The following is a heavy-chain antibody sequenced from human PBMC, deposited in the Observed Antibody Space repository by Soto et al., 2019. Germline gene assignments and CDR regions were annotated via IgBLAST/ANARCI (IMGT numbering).Heavy chain of an antibody. Sequence: QVQLVQSGAEVKKPGASVKVSCKASGYTFTSYGISWVRQAPGQGLEWMGWISAYNGNTNYAQKLQGRVTMTTDTATSTAYMYLKILRSKDTAVDYCARDRAVGLVDYWGQGTLVTVSS. D-gene: IGHD6-19*01. V-gene: IGHV1-18*01. CDR2: ISAYNGNT. J-gene: IGHJ4*02. CDR3: ARDRAVGLVDY. CDR1: GYTFTSYG.